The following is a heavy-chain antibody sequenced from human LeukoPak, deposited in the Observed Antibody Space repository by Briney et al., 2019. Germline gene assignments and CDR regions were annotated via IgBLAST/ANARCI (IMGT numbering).Heavy chain of an antibody. CDR3: ARAMSTFGGVRNYFDS. V-gene: IGHV3-48*04. Sequence: GRSLRLSRAASGFTFTGHNMNWVRQAPGKGLEWVSFVSISSGTIYYADSVKGRFSISRDNAKSSLDLQMNSLRAEDTAVYYCARAMSTFGGVRNYFDSWGQGTLVTVSS. J-gene: IGHJ4*02. CDR2: VSISSGTI. D-gene: IGHD3-16*01. CDR1: GFTFTGHN.